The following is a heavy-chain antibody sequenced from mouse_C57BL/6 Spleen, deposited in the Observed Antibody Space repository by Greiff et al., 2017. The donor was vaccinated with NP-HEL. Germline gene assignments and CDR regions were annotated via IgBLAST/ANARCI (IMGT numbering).Heavy chain of an antibody. J-gene: IGHJ4*01. CDR3: ALLRGMMDG. D-gene: IGHD2-1*01. V-gene: IGHV5-17*01. CDR2: ISSGSSTI. Sequence: EVQLVESGGGLVKPGGSLKLSCAASGFTFSDYGMHWVRQAPEKGLEWVAYISSGSSTIYYADTVKGRFTISRDNAKNTLFLQMTSLRSEDTAMYYCALLRGMMDGWGQGTSVTVAS. CDR1: GFTFSDYG.